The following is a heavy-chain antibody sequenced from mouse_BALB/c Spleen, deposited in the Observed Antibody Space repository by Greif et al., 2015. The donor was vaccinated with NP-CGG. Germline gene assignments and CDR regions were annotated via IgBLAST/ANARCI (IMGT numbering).Heavy chain of an antibody. J-gene: IGHJ4*01. CDR1: GYTFSSYW. V-gene: IGHV1-9*01. D-gene: IGHD1-1*01. CDR3: ARSTYYGSSSYAMDY. Sequence: LVESGAELMKPGASVKISCKATGYTFSSYWIEWVKQRPGHGLEWIGEILPGSGSTNYNEKFKGKATFTADTSSNTAYMQLSSLTSEDSAVYYCARSTYYGSSSYAMDYWGQGTSVTVSS. CDR2: ILPGSGST.